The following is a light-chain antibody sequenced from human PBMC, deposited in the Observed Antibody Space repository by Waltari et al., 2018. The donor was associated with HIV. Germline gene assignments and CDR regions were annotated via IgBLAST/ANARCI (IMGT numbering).Light chain of an antibody. J-gene: IGKJ4*01. CDR1: QSLLHSSNNKNH. V-gene: IGKV4-1*01. CDR3: QQYHAFPLT. Sequence: DLAMTQSPDSLAVSLVERATINCKSSQSLLHSSNNKNHLAWYQQKPGQPPKLLVYWASTRESGVPDRFSGSGSGTDFTLTIRSLQAEDVAVYFCQQYHAFPLTFGGGTKVEIK. CDR2: WAS.